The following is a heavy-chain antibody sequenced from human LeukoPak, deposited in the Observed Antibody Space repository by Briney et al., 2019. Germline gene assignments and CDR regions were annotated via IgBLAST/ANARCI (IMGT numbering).Heavy chain of an antibody. V-gene: IGHV1-18*01. D-gene: IGHD1-1*01. CDR3: YRGTQELAY. J-gene: IGHJ4*02. CDR2: ISAYNGNT. CDR1: GYTFTIYG. Sequence: ASVKVSFKASGYTFTIYGISWVRQAPGQGLEWMGWISAYNGNTNYAQKLQGKVTMTIYTSTCNAYMELRSLRPKDTAVYYCYRGTQELAYWGQGTLVTVSS.